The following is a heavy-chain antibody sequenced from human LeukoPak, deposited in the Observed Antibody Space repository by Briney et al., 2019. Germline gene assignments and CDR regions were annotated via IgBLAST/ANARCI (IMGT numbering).Heavy chain of an antibody. D-gene: IGHD3-10*01. V-gene: IGHV4-31*03. CDR2: IYYSEST. CDR1: SASISRGGYY. J-gene: IGHJ4*02. CDR3: ARDLSGVISY. Sequence: PSQTLSLTCTVSSASISRGGYYWSWIPKHPAKGLEWLGYIYYSESTYYNPSLKSRVNISLDTSKNQFSLKLSSVTAADTAVYYCARDLSGVISYWGQGTLVTVSS.